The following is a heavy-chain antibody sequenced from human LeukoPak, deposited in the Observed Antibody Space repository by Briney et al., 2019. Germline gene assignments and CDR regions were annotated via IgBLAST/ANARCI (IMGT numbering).Heavy chain of an antibody. CDR3: ARGGLRFGFDT. Sequence: SETLSLTCTVSGGSISSGDYYWRWIRQPPGKGLEWIGYIYYSGSTYYNPSLKSRVTISVDTSKNQFSLKLTSGTAADTAVYYCARGGLRFGFDTWGQGTLVTVSS. CDR1: GGSISSGDYY. CDR2: IYYSGST. V-gene: IGHV4-30-4*08. D-gene: IGHD3-3*01. J-gene: IGHJ5*02.